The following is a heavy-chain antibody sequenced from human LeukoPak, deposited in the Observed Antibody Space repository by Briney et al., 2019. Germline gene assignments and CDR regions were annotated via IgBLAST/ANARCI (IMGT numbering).Heavy chain of an antibody. J-gene: IGHJ4*02. D-gene: IGHD6-19*01. Sequence: GASVKVSCKASGYTFTSYGISWVRQAPGQGLEWMGWISAYNGNSNYAQKLQGRVTMTTDTSTSTAYMELRSLRSDDTAVYYCARDGYSSGWYGIDYWGQGTLVTVSS. V-gene: IGHV1-18*04. CDR1: GYTFTSYG. CDR3: ARDGYSSGWYGIDY. CDR2: ISAYNGNS.